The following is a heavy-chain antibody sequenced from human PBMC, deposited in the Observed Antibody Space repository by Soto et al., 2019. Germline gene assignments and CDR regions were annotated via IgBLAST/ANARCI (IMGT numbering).Heavy chain of an antibody. CDR2: ISGSGGTT. V-gene: IGHV3-23*01. D-gene: IGHD2-2*01. CDR3: AKVRAMFCSSNNCYYYDY. Sequence: GGSLRLSCEASGFTFSSYARSWVRQAPGKGQKWVSGISGSGGTTYYADSVKGRFTISRDNSKNTLYLQMNRLRAEDTAVYYCAKVRAMFCSSNNCYYYDYWGQGTLVTVS. CDR1: GFTFSSYA. J-gene: IGHJ4*02.